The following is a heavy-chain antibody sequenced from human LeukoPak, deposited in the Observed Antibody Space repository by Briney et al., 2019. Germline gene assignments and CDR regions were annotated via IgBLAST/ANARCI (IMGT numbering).Heavy chain of an antibody. V-gene: IGHV3-48*02. CDR2: ISSSSSTI. Sequence: GGSLRLSCAASGFTFSSYSMNWVRQAPGKGLEWVSYISSSSSTIYYADSVKGRFTISRDNAKNSLYLQMNSLRDEDTAVYCCAREPLYGSGSYSFDYWGQGTLVTVSS. CDR3: AREPLYGSGSYSFDY. D-gene: IGHD3-10*01. J-gene: IGHJ4*02. CDR1: GFTFSSYS.